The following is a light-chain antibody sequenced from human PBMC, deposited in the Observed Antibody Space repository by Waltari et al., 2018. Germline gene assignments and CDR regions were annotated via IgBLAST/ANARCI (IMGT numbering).Light chain of an antibody. Sequence: QSALTQPASVSGSPGQSITIPCTGTRSDIGYAHFVSWYQQHPGKVPKPLIYEVNNRPSGVSNRFSGSKSGNTASLTISGLQAEDEADYYCSSYTRSSTLYVFGTGTKVTVL. CDR3: SSYTRSSTLYV. V-gene: IGLV2-14*01. J-gene: IGLJ1*01. CDR2: EVN. CDR1: RSDIGYAHF.